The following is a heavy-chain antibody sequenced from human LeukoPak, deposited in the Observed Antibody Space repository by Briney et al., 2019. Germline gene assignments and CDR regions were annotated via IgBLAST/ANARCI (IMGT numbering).Heavy chain of an antibody. CDR3: ARDPGNFDWLLRDAFDI. CDR2: ISPSGGST. J-gene: IGHJ3*02. CDR1: GYTFTSYY. D-gene: IGHD3-9*01. V-gene: IGHV1-46*01. Sequence: ASVKVSCKASGYTFTSYYMHWVRQAPGQGLEWMGIISPSGGSTSYAQKFQGRVTMTRDTSTSTIYMELSSLRSEDTAVYYCARDPGNFDWLLRDAFDIWGQGTMVTVSS.